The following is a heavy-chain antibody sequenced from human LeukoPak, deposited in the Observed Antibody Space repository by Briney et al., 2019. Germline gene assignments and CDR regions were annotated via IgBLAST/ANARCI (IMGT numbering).Heavy chain of an antibody. CDR3: ARDFTPYYYGSGSSYYYGMDV. J-gene: IGHJ6*02. V-gene: IGHV1-46*01. D-gene: IGHD3-10*01. CDR2: INPSDGST. CDR1: GYTFTSYY. Sequence: ASVKVSCKASGYTFTSYYMHWVRQAPGQGLEWMGIINPSDGSTSYAQKFQGRVTMTRDTSTSTVYMELSSLRSEDTAVYYCARDFTPYYYGSGSSYYYGMDVWGQGTTVTVSS.